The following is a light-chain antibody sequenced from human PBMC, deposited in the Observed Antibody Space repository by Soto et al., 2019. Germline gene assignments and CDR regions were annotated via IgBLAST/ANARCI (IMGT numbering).Light chain of an antibody. Sequence: EIQMTQSPATLSVSPGERATISCRASQSVNTNLAWYQQKPGQAPRLLIYVASTRAPGIPARFSGSGSGTEFTLTVSSLQSQAFAVYYCQQYNHRPAWITFGGGTKVEVK. CDR3: QQYNHRPAWIT. J-gene: IGKJ4*01. V-gene: IGKV3-15*01. CDR1: QSVNTN. CDR2: VAS.